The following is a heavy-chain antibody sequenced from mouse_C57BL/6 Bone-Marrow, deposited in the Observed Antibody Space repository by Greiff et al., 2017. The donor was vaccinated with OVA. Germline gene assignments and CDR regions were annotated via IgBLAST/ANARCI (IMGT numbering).Heavy chain of an antibody. D-gene: IGHD2-3*01. CDR2: IWWDDDK. Sequence: QVTLKVSGPGILQPSQTLSLTCSFSGFSLSTFGMGVGWIRQPSGKGLEWLAHIWWDDDKYYNPALKSRLTISKDTSKNQVFLKIANVDTADTATYYCARIEPNDGYYPYYFDYWGQGTTLTVSS. CDR1: GFSLSTFGMG. V-gene: IGHV8-8*01. J-gene: IGHJ2*01. CDR3: ARIEPNDGYYPYYFDY.